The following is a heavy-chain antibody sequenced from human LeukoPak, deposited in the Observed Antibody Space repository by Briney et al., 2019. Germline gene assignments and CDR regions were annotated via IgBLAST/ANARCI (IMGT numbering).Heavy chain of an antibody. CDR1: GFTFSSYG. D-gene: IGHD5-12*01. V-gene: IGHV3-33*01. Sequence: PGRSLRVSCAAPGFTFSSYGMHWVRQAPGKGLGWVAVIWYDGSNKFYADSVKGRFTISRDNSKSTLYLQMNSLRAEDTAVYYCAGGNIVTTHYFDYWGQGTLVAVSS. J-gene: IGHJ4*02. CDR3: AGGNIVTTHYFDY. CDR2: IWYDGSNK.